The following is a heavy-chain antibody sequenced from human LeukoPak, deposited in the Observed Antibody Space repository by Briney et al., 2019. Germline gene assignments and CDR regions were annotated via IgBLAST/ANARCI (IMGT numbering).Heavy chain of an antibody. J-gene: IGHJ4*02. CDR3: AREGSSGVYFDY. CDR2: ISYDGSNK. CDR1: GFTFSSYA. D-gene: IGHD6-19*01. Sequence: GGSLRLSCAASGFTFSSYAMHWVREAPGKGLEWVADISYDGSNKYYADSVKGRFTISRDNSKNTLYLQINSLRAEDTAVYFCAREGSSGVYFDYWGQGTLVTVSS. V-gene: IGHV3-30-3*01.